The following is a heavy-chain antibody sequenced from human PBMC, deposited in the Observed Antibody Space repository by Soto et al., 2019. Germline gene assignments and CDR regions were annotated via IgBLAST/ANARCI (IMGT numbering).Heavy chain of an antibody. J-gene: IGHJ4*02. CDR2: IYHGGST. V-gene: IGHV4-4*02. D-gene: IGHD6-6*01. Sequence: SETLSLTCAVSGGSISSSNWWSWVRQPPGKGLEWIGEIYHGGSTNYNPSLKSRVTISVAKSKNQFSLKLNSVTAVDTAVYYCARMGDSSSSGDYWGQGTLVTVSS. CDR3: ARMGDSSSSGDY. CDR1: GGSISSSNW.